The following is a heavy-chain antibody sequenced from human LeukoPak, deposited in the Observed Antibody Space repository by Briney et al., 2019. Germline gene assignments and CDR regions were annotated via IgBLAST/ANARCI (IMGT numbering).Heavy chain of an antibody. V-gene: IGHV3-23*01. J-gene: IGHJ3*02. CDR1: GFTFSSYA. CDR2: ISGSGGST. D-gene: IGHD6-13*01. Sequence: RGSLRHSCAASGFTFSSYAMSWVRQAPGEGLEWVSAISGSGGSTYYADSVKGRFTISRDNSKNTLYLQMNSLRAEDTAVYYCAKVTAAAGISGYDAFDIWGQGTMVTVSS. CDR3: AKVTAAAGISGYDAFDI.